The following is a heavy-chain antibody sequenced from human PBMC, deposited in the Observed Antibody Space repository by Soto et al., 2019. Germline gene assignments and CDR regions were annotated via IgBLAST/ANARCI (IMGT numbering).Heavy chain of an antibody. CDR3: ARGTPITTFGI. V-gene: IGHV4-34*01. CDR1: GGSFSCYY. CDR2: INHSGST. J-gene: IGHJ3*02. D-gene: IGHD3-3*01. Sequence: TSGTLSLTCAGYGGSFSCYYWSWVRQPPGKGLEWIGEINHSGSTNYNPSLKSRVTISVDTSKNQFSLKLSSVTAADTAVYYCARGTPITTFGIWGQGTMVTVSS.